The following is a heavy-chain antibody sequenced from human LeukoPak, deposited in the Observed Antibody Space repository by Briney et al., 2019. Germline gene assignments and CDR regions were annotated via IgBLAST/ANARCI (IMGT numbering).Heavy chain of an antibody. CDR1: GFTFSSHE. Sequence: PGGSLRLSCAASGFTFSSHEMNWVRRAPGKGLEWVSYISSSGSTIYYADSVKGRFTISRDNAKNSLYLQMNSLRAEDTAVYYCAELGITMIGGVWGKGTTVTISS. J-gene: IGHJ6*04. D-gene: IGHD3-10*02. CDR2: ISSSGSTI. V-gene: IGHV3-48*03. CDR3: AELGITMIGGV.